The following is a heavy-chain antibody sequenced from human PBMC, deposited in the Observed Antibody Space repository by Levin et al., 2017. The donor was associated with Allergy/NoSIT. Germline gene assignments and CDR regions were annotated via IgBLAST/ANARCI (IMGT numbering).Heavy chain of an antibody. CDR1: GFTFSSYA. J-gene: IGHJ6*02. CDR2: ISYDGSNK. D-gene: IGHD6-13*01. Sequence: PGGSLRLSCAASGFTFSSYAMHWVRQAPGKGLEWVAVISYDGSNKYYADSVKGRFTISRDNSKNTLYLQMNSLRAEDTAVYYCARSIAAAGSPYSYYYYYYGMDVWGQGTTVTVSS. V-gene: IGHV3-30-3*01. CDR3: ARSIAAAGSPYSYYYYYYGMDV.